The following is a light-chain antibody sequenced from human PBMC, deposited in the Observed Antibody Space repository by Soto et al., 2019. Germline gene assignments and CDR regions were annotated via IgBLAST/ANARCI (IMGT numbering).Light chain of an antibody. Sequence: QSVLTQPPSASGTPGQRVTISCSGSSSNIGSDYVYWYQQFPGTAPKLLIHRNNQRPSGVPDRFSGSKSGTSASLAISGLRSEDEADYYCAAWDDSLSGYVFGTGTKVTVL. CDR3: AAWDDSLSGYV. CDR1: SSNIGSDY. CDR2: RNN. J-gene: IGLJ1*01. V-gene: IGLV1-47*01.